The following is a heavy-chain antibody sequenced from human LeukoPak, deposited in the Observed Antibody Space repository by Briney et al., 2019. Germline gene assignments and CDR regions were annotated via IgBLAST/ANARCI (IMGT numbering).Heavy chain of an antibody. Sequence: SETLSLTCTVSGGSISSSSDQWGWFRQTPGQGLEWLGNLHSGGTTYYNPSLKSRVTISADTSQNQFSLKLSSVTAADTAVYYCARGRGPAAREDYWGQGTLVTVSS. CDR3: ARGRGPAAREDY. V-gene: IGHV4-39*01. D-gene: IGHD6-6*01. J-gene: IGHJ4*02. CDR1: GGSISSSSDQ. CDR2: LHSGGTT.